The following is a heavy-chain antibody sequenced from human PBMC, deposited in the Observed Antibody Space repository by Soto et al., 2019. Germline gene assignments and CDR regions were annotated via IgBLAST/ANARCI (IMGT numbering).Heavy chain of an antibody. Sequence: QVQLVQSGAEVKKPGASVKVSCKASGYTFTSYGMYWVRQAPGQRLEWMGWINAGNGNTKYSQKLQGRVTITRDTSASTAYMELSSLRSEDTAVYYCARDMGFGLSDYWGQGTLVTVSS. J-gene: IGHJ4*02. CDR3: ARDMGFGLSDY. CDR1: GYTFTSYG. CDR2: INAGNGNT. V-gene: IGHV1-3*01. D-gene: IGHD3-10*01.